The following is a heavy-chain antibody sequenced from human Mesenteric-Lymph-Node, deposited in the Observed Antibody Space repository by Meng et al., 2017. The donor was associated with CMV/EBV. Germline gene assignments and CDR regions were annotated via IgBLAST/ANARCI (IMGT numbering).Heavy chain of an antibody. Sequence: VSGASTSSSNWWSWVRQPPGKGLEWIGEISHSGSTSYNPSLRSRVTISVDTSKNQFSLKLSSVTAADTAVYYCARAKGGNRDNYFDYWGQGTLVTVSS. CDR3: ARAKGGNRDNYFDY. D-gene: IGHD4-23*01. CDR2: ISHSGST. V-gene: IGHV4-4*02. CDR1: GASTSSSNW. J-gene: IGHJ4*02.